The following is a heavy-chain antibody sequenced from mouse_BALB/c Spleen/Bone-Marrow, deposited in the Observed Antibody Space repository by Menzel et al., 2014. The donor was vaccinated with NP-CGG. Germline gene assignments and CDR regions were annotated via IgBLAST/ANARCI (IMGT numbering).Heavy chain of an antibody. Sequence: DVHLVESGGGLVQPGGSRKLSCAAFGFTFSSFGMHWVRQAPEKGLEWVAYISNGSSTIYYADTVKGRFTISRDNPKNTLFLQMTSLWSEDTAMYYCARKGAMITHYYAMDYWGQGTSVTVSS. CDR2: ISNGSSTI. D-gene: IGHD2-4*01. J-gene: IGHJ4*01. V-gene: IGHV5-17*02. CDR3: ARKGAMITHYYAMDY. CDR1: GFTFSSFG.